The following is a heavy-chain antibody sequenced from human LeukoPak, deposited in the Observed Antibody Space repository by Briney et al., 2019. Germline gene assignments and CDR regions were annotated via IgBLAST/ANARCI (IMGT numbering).Heavy chain of an antibody. CDR1: GYTFSAYC. CDR2: IIPIFGTA. V-gene: IGHV1-69*13. Sequence: ASVKVSCKASGYTFSAYCMHWVRQAPGQGLEWMGGIIPIFGTANYAQKFQGRVTITADESTSTAYMELSSLRSEDTAVYYCAQYCSSTSCPLDYWGQGTLVTVSS. D-gene: IGHD2-2*01. J-gene: IGHJ4*02. CDR3: AQYCSSTSCPLDY.